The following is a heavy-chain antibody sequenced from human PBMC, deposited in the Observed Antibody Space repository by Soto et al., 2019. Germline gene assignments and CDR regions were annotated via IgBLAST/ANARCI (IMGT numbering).Heavy chain of an antibody. V-gene: IGHV4-31*03. CDR3: ARDSPYRGGFGELLGAFDI. CDR1: GGSISSGGYY. CDR2: IYYSGST. Sequence: QVQLQESGPGLVKPSQTLSLTCTVSGGSISSGGYYWSWIRQHPGKGLEWIGYIYYSGSTYYNPSLKSRVTISVDTSKNQFSLKLSSVTAADTAVYYCARDSPYRGGFGELLGAFDIWGQGTMVTVSS. D-gene: IGHD3-10*01. J-gene: IGHJ3*02.